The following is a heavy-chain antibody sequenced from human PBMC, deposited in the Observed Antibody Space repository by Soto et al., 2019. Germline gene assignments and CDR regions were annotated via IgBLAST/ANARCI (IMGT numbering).Heavy chain of an antibody. J-gene: IGHJ4*02. V-gene: IGHV4-4*07. CDR3: ACLYNWNGWSDY. CDR1: VVSITSYY. CDR2: IYSSGST. D-gene: IGHD1-20*01. Sequence: QVQLQESGPGLVKPSETLSLTCTVSVVSITSYYWSWIRQPAGKGLEWIGRIYSSGSTNYNPSLKSRVTMSIDTSKNQFSLKLSSVTAADTAVYYCACLYNWNGWSDYWGQGTLVTVSS.